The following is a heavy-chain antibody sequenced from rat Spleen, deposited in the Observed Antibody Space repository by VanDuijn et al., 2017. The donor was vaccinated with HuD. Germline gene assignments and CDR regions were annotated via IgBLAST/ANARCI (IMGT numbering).Heavy chain of an antibody. CDR3: TRGTYFRH. CDR2: ISPSGGKT. CDR1: GFXXSDFX. J-gene: IGHJ2*01. D-gene: IGHD4-6*01. V-gene: IGHV5-19*01. Sequence: EVQLVESGGGLXQPGXXLKLSCXXSGFXXSDFXXHWSRQAPMKGLEWVATISPSGGKTYYRESVKGRFTISRDNAKSTRYLQMDSLRSEDTATYYCTRGTYFRHWGQGVMVTVSS.